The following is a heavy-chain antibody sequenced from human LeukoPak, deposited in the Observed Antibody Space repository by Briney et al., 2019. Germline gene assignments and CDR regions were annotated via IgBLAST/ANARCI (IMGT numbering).Heavy chain of an antibody. CDR2: IFYSGST. CDR1: GGSISSYY. D-gene: IGHD3-22*01. J-gene: IGHJ4*02. V-gene: IGHV4-59*01. CDR3: ARARYYYDSSGYRPVPYYFDY. Sequence: PSETLSLTCTVSGGSISSYYWSWIRQPPGKGLEWIGYIFYSGSTNYNPSLKSRVTISVDTSKNQFSPKLTSVTAADTAMYYCARARYYYDSSGYRPVPYYFDYWGQGTLVTVSS.